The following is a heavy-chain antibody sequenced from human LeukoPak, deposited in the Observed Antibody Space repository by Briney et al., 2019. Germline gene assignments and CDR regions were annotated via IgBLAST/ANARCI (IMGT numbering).Heavy chain of an antibody. Sequence: ASLWVSCKASVYTFTGYYLCSGPHGLRQGFEWMGWINPNNGGTKYAQKFQGRVTMTSDTSISTAYMELSRLRSDDTAVYYCSKDGARWYWGQGTLVTVSS. CDR1: VYTFTGYY. CDR2: INPNNGGT. CDR3: SKDGARWY. J-gene: IGHJ4*02. D-gene: IGHD6-13*01. V-gene: IGHV1-2*02.